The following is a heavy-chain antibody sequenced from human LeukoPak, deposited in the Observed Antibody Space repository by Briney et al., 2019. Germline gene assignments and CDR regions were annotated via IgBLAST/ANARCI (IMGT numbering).Heavy chain of an antibody. D-gene: IGHD4-17*01. CDR3: SRGPVTSGYYYYYGMDV. CDR1: GYTFTSYD. J-gene: IGHJ6*02. Sequence: ASAKVSCKASGYTFTSYDVNWVRQATGQGLEWMGWMNPNSGNTGYAQKFQGRVTMTRNTSISTAYMELSSLRSEDTAVYYCSRGPVTSGYYYYYGMDVWGQGTTVTVSS. CDR2: MNPNSGNT. V-gene: IGHV1-8*01.